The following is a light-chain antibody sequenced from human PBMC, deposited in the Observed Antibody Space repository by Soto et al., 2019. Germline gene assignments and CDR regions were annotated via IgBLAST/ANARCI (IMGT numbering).Light chain of an antibody. J-gene: IGKJ5*01. CDR2: GAS. CDR1: QSVSSSY. CDR3: QQYGSSPIT. V-gene: IGKV3-20*01. Sequence: EIVLTQSPGTLSLSPGERATLSCRASQSVSSSYLAWYQQKPGQAPRLLIYGASRRATGIPDRFSVSGSGTNFTLTFSRLEPEDFAVYYCQQYGSSPITFGQGTRLEIK.